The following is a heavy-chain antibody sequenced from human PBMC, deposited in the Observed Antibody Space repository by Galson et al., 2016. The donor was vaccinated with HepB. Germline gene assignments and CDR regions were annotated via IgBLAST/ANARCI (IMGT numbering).Heavy chain of an antibody. J-gene: IGHJ3*02. V-gene: IGHV3-7*03. CDR1: GFTFTNHW. CDR3: ARDNLYAFDS. Sequence: SLRLSCAASGFTFTNHWMSWVRQAPGKGLEWVANMKPDGSEKYFADSGRGRFTISRDNAKNSLYLQMNSLRDDDTAVYYCARDNLYAFDSWGQGTLLTVSS. CDR2: MKPDGSEK.